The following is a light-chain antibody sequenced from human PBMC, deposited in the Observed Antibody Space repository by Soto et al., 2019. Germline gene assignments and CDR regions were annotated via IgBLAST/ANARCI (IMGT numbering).Light chain of an antibody. CDR3: AAWDNSLNGHV. J-gene: IGLJ1*01. V-gene: IGLV1-44*01. Sequence: QSVLAQPPSVSGTPGQRDTISCSGSSSNIGKNTVSWYQQLPGAAPKHLISTDNQRPSGVPDRFSGSKSGTSASLAISGLQSEDEADYYCAAWDNSLNGHVFGTGTKVTVL. CDR1: SSNIGKNT. CDR2: TDN.